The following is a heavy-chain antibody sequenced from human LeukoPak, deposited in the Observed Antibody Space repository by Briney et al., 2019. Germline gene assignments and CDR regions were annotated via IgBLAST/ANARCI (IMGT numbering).Heavy chain of an antibody. J-gene: IGHJ3*02. D-gene: IGHD3-10*01. CDR1: GFTFSSYS. V-gene: IGHV3-21*01. CDR3: ARALITMVRGFITRGGHDAFDI. Sequence: GGSLRLSCAASGFTFSSYSMNWVRQAPGKGLEWVSSISSSSSYIYYADSVKGRFTISRDNAKNSLYLQMNSLRAEDTAVYYCARALITMVRGFITRGGHDAFDIWGQGTMVTVSS. CDR2: ISSSSSYI.